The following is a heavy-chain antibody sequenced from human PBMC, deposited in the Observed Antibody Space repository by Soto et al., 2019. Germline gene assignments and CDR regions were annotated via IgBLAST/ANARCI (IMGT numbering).Heavy chain of an antibody. V-gene: IGHV1-69*02. J-gene: IGHJ5*02. CDR3: ARGHSSSWDTAYNWFDP. CDR2: IIPILGIA. D-gene: IGHD6-13*01. CDR1: GGTFSSYT. Sequence: SVKVSCKDSGGTFSSYTIRWVRQAPGQGLEWMGRIIPILGIANYAQKFQGRVTITADKSTSTAYMELSSLRSEDTAVYYCARGHSSSWDTAYNWFDPWGQGTLVTVSS.